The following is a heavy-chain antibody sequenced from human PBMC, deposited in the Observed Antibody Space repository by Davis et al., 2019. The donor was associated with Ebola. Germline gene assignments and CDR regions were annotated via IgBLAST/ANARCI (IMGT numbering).Heavy chain of an antibody. CDR1: GFTFRSYS. CDR3: ARVILWFGEPSGMDV. CDR2: IYSGGST. Sequence: GGSLRLSCAVSGFTFRSYSMNWVRQAPGKGLEWVSVIYSGGSTYYADSVKGRFTISRDNSKNTLYLQMNSLRAEDTAVYYCARVILWFGEPSGMDVWGKGTTVTVSS. J-gene: IGHJ6*04. D-gene: IGHD3-10*01. V-gene: IGHV3-53*01.